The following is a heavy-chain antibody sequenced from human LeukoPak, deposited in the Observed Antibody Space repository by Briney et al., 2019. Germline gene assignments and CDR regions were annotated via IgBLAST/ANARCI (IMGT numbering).Heavy chain of an antibody. CDR1: GWRVSGEG. Sequence: GASLMHSGGGSGWRVSGEGRRCIRQTAVWGLGWISSNSHDGGGKYYADSVKGRFTISRDNSKGTLYLQMSSLRAEDTAIYYCAKRESYSNSPIDYWGQGTLVTVSS. J-gene: IGHJ4*02. CDR3: AKRESYSNSPIDY. D-gene: IGHD6-13*01. CDR2: NSHDGGGK. V-gene: IGHV3-23*01.